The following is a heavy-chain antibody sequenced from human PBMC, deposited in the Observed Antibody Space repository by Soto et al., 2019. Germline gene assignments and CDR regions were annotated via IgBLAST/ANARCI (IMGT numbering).Heavy chain of an antibody. CDR2: INADNGDT. CDR1: GYTFTTYS. CDR3: ARGLRSAFDI. D-gene: IGHD2-21*02. V-gene: IGHV1-3*01. Sequence: ASVKVSCKASGYTFTTYSMHWVHQAPGQSLEWMGWINADNGDTIYSQKFQGRVTITRDTSATTVYMELSSLRSEDTAVYYCARGLRSAFDIWGQGTMVNVS. J-gene: IGHJ3*02.